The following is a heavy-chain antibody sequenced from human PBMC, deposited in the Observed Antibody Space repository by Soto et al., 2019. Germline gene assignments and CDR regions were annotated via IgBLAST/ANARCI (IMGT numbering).Heavy chain of an antibody. D-gene: IGHD6-19*01. V-gene: IGHV4-38-2*02. Sequence: PSETLSLTCAVSGFFITNGYYWGWIRQPPGKGLEWIGSIYHTGRTYYNPSLKSRVTISVDTSKNRFSLRLNSVTAADTATYYCARDRAAVAGTFDYWGQGIPVTVS. CDR1: GFFITNGYY. CDR2: IYHTGRT. CDR3: ARDRAAVAGTFDY. J-gene: IGHJ4*02.